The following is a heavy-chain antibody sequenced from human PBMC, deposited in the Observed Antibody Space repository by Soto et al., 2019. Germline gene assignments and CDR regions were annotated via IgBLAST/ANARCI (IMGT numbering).Heavy chain of an antibody. CDR2: ISWNSGSI. D-gene: IGHD6-6*01. CDR3: ATSPSEYSSPQDY. J-gene: IGHJ4*02. V-gene: IGHV3-9*01. CDR1: GFTFDDYA. Sequence: EVQLVESGGGLGQPGRSLRLSCAASGFTFDDYAMHWVRQAPGKGLEWVSGISWNSGSIGYADSVKGRFTISRDNAKNSLYLQMNSLRAADTAFYYCATSPSEYSSPQDYWRQGTLITVSS.